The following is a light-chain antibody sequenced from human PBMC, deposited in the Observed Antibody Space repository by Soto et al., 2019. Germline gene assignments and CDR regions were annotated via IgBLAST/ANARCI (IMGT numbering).Light chain of an antibody. J-gene: IGKJ1*01. CDR1: QSVSSNY. CDR3: QQYGSSPPT. V-gene: IGKV3-20*01. Sequence: EIVLTQSPGTLSLSPGERATLSCRASQSVSSNYLAWYQRKPGQAPRLLIYGAYSRATGIPNRFSGSGSGTDFSLSITRLEPEDYGVYYCQQYGSSPPTLGQETKVEIK. CDR2: GAY.